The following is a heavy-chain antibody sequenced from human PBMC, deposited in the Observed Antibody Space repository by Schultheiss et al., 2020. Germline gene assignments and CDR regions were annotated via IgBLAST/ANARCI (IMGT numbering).Heavy chain of an antibody. D-gene: IGHD1-1*01. J-gene: IGHJ4*02. CDR3: TTDGVRDGTLDY. V-gene: IGHV3-21*01. CDR2: ISSSSSYI. Sequence: GGSLRLSCAASGFTFSNAWMNWVRQAPGKGLEWVSSISSSSSYIYYADSVKGRFTISRDNAKNSLYLQMNSLRAEDTAVYYCTTDGVRDGTLDYWGQGTLVTVSS. CDR1: GFTFSNAW.